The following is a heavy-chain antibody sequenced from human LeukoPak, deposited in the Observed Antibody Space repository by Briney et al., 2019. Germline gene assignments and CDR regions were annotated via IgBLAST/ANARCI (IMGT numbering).Heavy chain of an antibody. D-gene: IGHD2-21*02. CDR2: INHSGST. CDR3: ARGSAVTDPHFDY. CDR1: GGSFSGYY. Sequence: SETLSLTCAVYGGSFSGYYWSWIRQPPGKGLEWIGEINHSGSTNYNPSLKSRVTISVDTSKNQFPLKLSSVTAADTAVYYCARGSAVTDPHFDYWGQGTLVTVSS. J-gene: IGHJ4*02. V-gene: IGHV4-34*01.